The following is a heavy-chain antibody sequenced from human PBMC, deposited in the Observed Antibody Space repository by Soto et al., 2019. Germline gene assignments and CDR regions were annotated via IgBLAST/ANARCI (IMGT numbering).Heavy chain of an antibody. CDR2: TYQSGSA. J-gene: IGHJ6*02. V-gene: IGHV4-30-2*06. CDR1: GGSISSGGYA. CDR3: ARDYYGMDV. Sequence: SETLSLTCTVSGGSISSGGYAGTWIRQSPGKGLEWIGYTYQSGSAYYNPSLKSRVTISVDRSKNQFSLNLTSVTAADTAVYYCARDYYGMDVWGQGTTVTVSS.